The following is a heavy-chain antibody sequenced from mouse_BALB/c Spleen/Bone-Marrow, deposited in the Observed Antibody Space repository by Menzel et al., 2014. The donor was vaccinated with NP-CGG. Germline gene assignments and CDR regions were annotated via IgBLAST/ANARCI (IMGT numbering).Heavy chain of an antibody. D-gene: IGHD1-1*01. V-gene: IGHV1-18*01. CDR1: GYSFTDYT. Sequence: EVQLQQSGPELVKPGASMKISCKASGYSFTDYTMNWVKPSHGKNLGWIGLINPYNGGTTYNQKFKGKATLTVDMSSSTAYLELLSLTSEGSAVYYCAGSDYGYGYFDVWGAGTTVTVSS. CDR3: AGSDYGYGYFDV. CDR2: INPYNGGT. J-gene: IGHJ1*01.